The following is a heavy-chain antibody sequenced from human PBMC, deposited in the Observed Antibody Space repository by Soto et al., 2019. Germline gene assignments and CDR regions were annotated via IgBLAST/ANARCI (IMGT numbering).Heavy chain of an antibody. CDR2: IIPIFGTA. Sequence: QVQLVQSGAEVKKPGSSVKVSCKASGGTFSSYAISWVRQAPGQGLEWMGGIIPIFGTANYAQKFQGRATITADESTSPAYMELSSVRSEDTAVYYCARCRVRGVIGSGYYYYYGMDVWGQGTTVTVSS. V-gene: IGHV1-69*19. D-gene: IGHD3-10*01. CDR1: GGTFSSYA. CDR3: ARCRVRGVIGSGYYYYYGMDV. J-gene: IGHJ6*02.